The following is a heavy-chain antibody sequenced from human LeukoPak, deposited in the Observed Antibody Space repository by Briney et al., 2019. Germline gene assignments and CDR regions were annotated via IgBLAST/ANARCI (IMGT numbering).Heavy chain of an antibody. D-gene: IGHD2-15*01. CDR2: IYYSGST. V-gene: IGHV4-59*12. CDR1: GGSISSYY. Sequence: SETLSLTCTVSGGSISSYYWSWIRQPPGKGLEWIGYIYYSGSTNYNPSLKSRVTISVDTSKNQFSLKLSSVTAADTAVYYCARGWTIVVVDYWGQGTLVTVSS. J-gene: IGHJ4*02. CDR3: ARGWTIVVVDY.